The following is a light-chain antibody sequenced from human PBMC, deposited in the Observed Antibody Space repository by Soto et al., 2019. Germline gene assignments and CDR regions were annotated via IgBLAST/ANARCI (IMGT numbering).Light chain of an antibody. CDR1: QRVISRY. V-gene: IGKV3-20*01. CDR2: GAS. Sequence: ELVLTQSPGTLSLSPGARATLSCRASQRVISRYLAWYQRKPGQPPRLLIYGASTRATGIPDRFGGSGSETDFTLTISSLDPDDFAVYYCQQYDTWPPMYTFGQGTNLEIK. J-gene: IGKJ2*01. CDR3: QQYDTWPPMYT.